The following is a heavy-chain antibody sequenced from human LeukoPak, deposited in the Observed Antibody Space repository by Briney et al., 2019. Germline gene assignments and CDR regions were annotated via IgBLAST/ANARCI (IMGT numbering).Heavy chain of an antibody. D-gene: IGHD5-24*01. CDR2: IYYSGST. V-gene: IGHV4-59*07. CDR3: ARYLEMATIRDFTYYFDY. Sequence: SDTLSLTCTVSGGSISSYYWSWIRQPPGKGLKWIGYIYYSGSTNYNPSLKSRVTISVDTSKNQFSLKLSSVTAADTAVYYCARYLEMATIRDFTYYFDYWGQGTLVTVSS. J-gene: IGHJ4*02. CDR1: GGSISSYY.